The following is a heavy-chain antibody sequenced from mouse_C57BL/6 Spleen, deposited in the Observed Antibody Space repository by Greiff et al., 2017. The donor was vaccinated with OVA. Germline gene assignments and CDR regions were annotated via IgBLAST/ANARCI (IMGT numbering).Heavy chain of an antibody. V-gene: IGHV14-1*01. CDR3: TFYYGNYDYYAMDY. D-gene: IGHD2-1*01. CDR2: IDPEDGDT. Sequence: EVHLVESGAELVRPGASVKLSCTASGFNIKDYYMHWVKQRPEQGLEWIGRIDPEDGDTEYAPKFPGKATMTADTSSNTAYLQLSSLTSEDTAVYYCTFYYGNYDYYAMDYWGQGTSVTVSS. J-gene: IGHJ4*01. CDR1: GFNIKDYY.